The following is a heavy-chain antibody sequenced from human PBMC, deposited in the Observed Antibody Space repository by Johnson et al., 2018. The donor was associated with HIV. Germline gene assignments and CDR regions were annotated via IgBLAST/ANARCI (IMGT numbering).Heavy chain of an antibody. CDR1: GFTFNTYW. CDR2: INNDGGGP. J-gene: IGHJ3*02. V-gene: IGHV3-74*02. CDR3: ANDNGISSWSGLDI. Sequence: VQLVESGGSVVRPGGSLRRSCAVSGFTFNTYWMHWVRQAQGKGLVWVARINNDGGGPRCVDSVQGGFTISRDNAKNTLYLQMNSLRAEDTALYYCANDNGISSWSGLDIWGQGTMVTVSS. D-gene: IGHD6-13*01.